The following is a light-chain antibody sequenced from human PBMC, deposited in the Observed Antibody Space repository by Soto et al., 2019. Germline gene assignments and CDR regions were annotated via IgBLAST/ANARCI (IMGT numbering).Light chain of an antibody. J-gene: IGLJ2*01. CDR3: AAWDDSLKGVV. CDR2: SNN. Sequence: QSVLTQPPSASGTPGQRVTISCSGSSSNIGSNTVKWYQQLPGTAPKLLIYSNNQRPSGVPDRFSGSKSGTSASLAISGLQSEDEDDYYCAAWDDSLKGVVFGGGTKLTVL. CDR1: SSNIGSNT. V-gene: IGLV1-44*01.